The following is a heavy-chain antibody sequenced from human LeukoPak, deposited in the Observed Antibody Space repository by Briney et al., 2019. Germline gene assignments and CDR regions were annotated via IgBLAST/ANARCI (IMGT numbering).Heavy chain of an antibody. CDR3: ARDYCGGDCYPDY. J-gene: IGHJ4*02. CDR1: GYSISSGYY. V-gene: IGHV4-38-2*02. CDR2: IYHSGNT. D-gene: IGHD2-21*01. Sequence: RPSETLSLTCVVSGYSISSGYYWGWIRQPPGKGLEWIGSIYHSGNTYYNPSLKSRVSVSVDASKNQFSLRLTSVTAADTAVYYCARDYCGGDCYPDYWGQGTLVTVSS.